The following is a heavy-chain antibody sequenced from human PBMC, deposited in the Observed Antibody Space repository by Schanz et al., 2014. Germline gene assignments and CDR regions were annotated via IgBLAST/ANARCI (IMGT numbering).Heavy chain of an antibody. CDR3: ARAQEVIRLYYGVEV. V-gene: IGHV3-53*04. CDR1: GFTVSNSY. CDR2: IYSSGST. Sequence: EVQLLESGGGLVQPGGSLRLSCAASGFTVSNSYIHWVRQAPGKGLEWGTTIYSSGSTYYADSVRGLFTNSRDNSMNTEYLQKNSLRSDDAAVYYWARAQEVIRLYYGVEVWGQGTTVTVSS. J-gene: IGHJ6*02. D-gene: IGHD3-22*01.